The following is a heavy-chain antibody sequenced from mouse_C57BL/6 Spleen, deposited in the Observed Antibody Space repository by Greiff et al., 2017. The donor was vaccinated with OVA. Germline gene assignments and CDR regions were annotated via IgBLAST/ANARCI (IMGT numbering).Heavy chain of an antibody. D-gene: IGHD3-3*01. CDR2: ISNKANGYTT. CDR3: ARYKGWDEAMDY. CDR1: GFTFTDYY. V-gene: IGHV7-3*01. J-gene: IGHJ4*01. Sequence: EVQLVESGGGLVQPGGSLSLSCAASGFTFTDYYMSWVRQPPGKALEWLGFISNKANGYTTEYSASVKGRFTISRDNSHSILYLQMNALRAEDSATYYCARYKGWDEAMDYWGQGTSVTVAS.